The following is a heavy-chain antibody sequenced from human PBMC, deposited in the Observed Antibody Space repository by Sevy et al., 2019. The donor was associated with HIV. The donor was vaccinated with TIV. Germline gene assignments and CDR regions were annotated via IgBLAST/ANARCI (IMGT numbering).Heavy chain of an antibody. V-gene: IGHV1-2*06. D-gene: IGHD3-22*01. J-gene: IGHJ3*01. Sequence: ASVKVSCKASGYTFTGYYMVWVRQAPGQGLEWMGRINPNSGGTNYAQKFQGRVTMTRDTSISTAYMELSSLRSDDTAVYYCAREWGITMTHAFDVWGQGTMVTVSS. CDR1: GYTFTGYY. CDR2: INPNSGGT. CDR3: AREWGITMTHAFDV.